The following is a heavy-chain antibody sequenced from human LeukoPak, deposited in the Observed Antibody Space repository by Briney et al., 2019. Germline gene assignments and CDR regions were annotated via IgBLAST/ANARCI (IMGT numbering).Heavy chain of an antibody. Sequence: GGSLRLSCAASGFTFSSYWMSWVRQAPGKGLEWVANIKQDGSEKHYVDSVRGRFTISRDNARNSLYLQMSNLRADDTAVYYCARDYTGGWNDFWGQGTLVTVSS. J-gene: IGHJ4*02. CDR1: GFTFSSYW. CDR3: ARDYTGGWNDF. V-gene: IGHV3-7*01. CDR2: IKQDGSEK. D-gene: IGHD7-27*01.